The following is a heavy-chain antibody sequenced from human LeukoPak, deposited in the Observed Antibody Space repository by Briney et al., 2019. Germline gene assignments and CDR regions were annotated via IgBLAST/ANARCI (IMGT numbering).Heavy chain of an antibody. J-gene: IGHJ4*02. V-gene: IGHV4-59*11. Sequence: SETLSLTCTVSGGSISSHYWSWVRQPPEKGLEWIGYIYYSGSTKYNLSLKSRVTISVDTSKNQFSLKLNSVTAADTAVYYCARGVIQYSSGWYFDYWGQGTLVTVSS. CDR1: GGSISSHY. CDR3: ARGVIQYSSGWYFDY. CDR2: IYYSGST. D-gene: IGHD6-19*01.